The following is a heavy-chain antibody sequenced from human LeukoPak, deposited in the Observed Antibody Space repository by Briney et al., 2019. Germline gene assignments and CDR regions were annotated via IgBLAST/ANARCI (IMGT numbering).Heavy chain of an antibody. D-gene: IGHD6-19*01. V-gene: IGHV1-2*02. Sequence: ASVKVSCKASGYTFTGYYIHWVRQAPGQGLEWMGWINPNGGGTNYAQNFQGRVTMTRDTSISTAYMELSRLRSDDTAIYYCARANNSGWYRKAAFDYWGQGTLVTVTS. CDR3: ARANNSGWYRKAAFDY. CDR2: INPNGGGT. CDR1: GYTFTGYY. J-gene: IGHJ4*02.